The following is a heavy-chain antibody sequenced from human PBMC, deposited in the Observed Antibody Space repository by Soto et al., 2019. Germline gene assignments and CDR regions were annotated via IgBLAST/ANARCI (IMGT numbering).Heavy chain of an antibody. CDR1: GYTFTAYY. D-gene: IGHD6-13*01. CDR2: FNPGGRGA. Sequence: QVLLVHSGAEVKKPGASVKVSCKASGYTFTAYYIFWVRQAPGQGLEWMAIFNPGGRGATYSQEFQGRVTLNRDTSTSTVYMELSSLRSQDTAVYYCARGAKFSAYAAAAFDYWGQGTLVTVSS. V-gene: IGHV1-46*01. J-gene: IGHJ4*02. CDR3: ARGAKFSAYAAAAFDY.